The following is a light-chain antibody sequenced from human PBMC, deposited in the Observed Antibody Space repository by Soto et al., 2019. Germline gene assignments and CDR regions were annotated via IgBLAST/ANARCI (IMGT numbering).Light chain of an antibody. CDR3: SSYTGSSSYV. J-gene: IGLJ1*01. CDR1: SSDVGGYKY. V-gene: IGLV2-14*01. CDR2: DVT. Sequence: QSALTQPASVSGSPGQSITISCTGTSSDVGGYKYVSWYQQHPDKAPKLIIYDVTNRPSGISNRFSGSKSGNTASLTISGLQAEDEADYYCSSYTGSSSYVFGTGTKLTVL.